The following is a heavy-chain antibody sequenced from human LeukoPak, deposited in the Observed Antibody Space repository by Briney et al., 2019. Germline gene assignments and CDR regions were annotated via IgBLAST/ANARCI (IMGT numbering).Heavy chain of an antibody. Sequence: ASVKVSCKASGGTFSSYAISWVRQAPGQGLEWMGWISAYNGNTNYAQKLQGRVTMTTDTSTSTAYMELRSLRSDDTAVYYCARDEGSYGDYWGQGTLVTVSS. CDR2: ISAYNGNT. CDR3: ARDEGSYGDY. V-gene: IGHV1-18*01. CDR1: GGTFSSYA. D-gene: IGHD1-26*01. J-gene: IGHJ4*02.